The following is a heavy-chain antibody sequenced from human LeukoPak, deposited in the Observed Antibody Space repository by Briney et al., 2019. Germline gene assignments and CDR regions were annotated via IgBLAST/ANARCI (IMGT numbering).Heavy chain of an antibody. J-gene: IGHJ6*02. CDR1: GFTVSSNY. D-gene: IGHD3-22*01. V-gene: IGHV3-53*01. CDR3: ARDRAYFYDSSGYGMDV. Sequence: GGSLRLSCAASGFTVSSNYVSWVRQAPGKGLEWVSVIYGGDSTYYADSVKGRFTISRDNSKNTLHLQMSSLRAEDTAVYYCARDRAYFYDSSGYGMDVWGQGTTVTVSS. CDR2: IYGGDST.